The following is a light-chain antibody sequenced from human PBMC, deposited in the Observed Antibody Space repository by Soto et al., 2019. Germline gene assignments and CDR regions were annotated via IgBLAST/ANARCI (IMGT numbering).Light chain of an antibody. CDR2: FAS. Sequence: VMTQSPATLSLSAGERAALSCGASQSVSTNLAWYQQKPGQPPRLLIYFASTRATAVPARFTAGGSGTEFTLTISSLKSDDLAVYYCQQYDKWTRTFGQGTKVDIK. V-gene: IGKV3-15*01. CDR3: QQYDKWTRT. J-gene: IGKJ1*01. CDR1: QSVSTN.